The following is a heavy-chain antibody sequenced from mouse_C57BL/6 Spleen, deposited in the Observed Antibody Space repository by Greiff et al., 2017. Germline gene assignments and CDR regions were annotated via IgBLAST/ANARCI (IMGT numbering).Heavy chain of an antibody. V-gene: IGHV5-4*03. Sequence: EVMLVESGGGLVKPGGSLKLSCAASGFTFSSYAMSWVRQTPEKRLEWVATISDGGSYTYYPDNVKGRFTISRDNAKNNLYLQMSHLKSEDTAMYYCASSYRAMDYWGQGTSVTVSS. J-gene: IGHJ4*01. CDR2: ISDGGSYT. CDR3: ASSYRAMDY. D-gene: IGHD1-1*01. CDR1: GFTFSSYA.